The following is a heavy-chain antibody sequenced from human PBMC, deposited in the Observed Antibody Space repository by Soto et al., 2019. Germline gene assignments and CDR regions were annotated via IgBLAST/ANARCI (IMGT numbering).Heavy chain of an antibody. CDR2: ISGSGGST. D-gene: IGHD3-16*01. Sequence: EVQLLESGGGLVQPGGSLRLPCAASGFTLSSYAMSLVRQAPGKGLEWVSAISGSGGSTYYADSVKGRFTISRDNSKNTLYLQMNSLRAEDTAVYYCARQERGIDYWGQGTLVTVSS. CDR1: GFTLSSYA. CDR3: ARQERGIDY. V-gene: IGHV3-23*01. J-gene: IGHJ4*02.